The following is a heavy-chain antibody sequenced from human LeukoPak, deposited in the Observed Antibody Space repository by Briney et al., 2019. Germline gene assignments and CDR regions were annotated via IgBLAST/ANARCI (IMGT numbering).Heavy chain of an antibody. Sequence: QPGGSLRLSCAASGFTFSSYAMTWVRQAPGKGLELVSTITGSGSSTYYADPVKGRFTISRDNSKNTLYLQMDSLTAEDTAVYYCANPHCSSTSCYWFDPWGQGTLVTVSS. D-gene: IGHD2-2*01. V-gene: IGHV3-23*01. CDR1: GFTFSSYA. CDR3: ANPHCSSTSCYWFDP. CDR2: ITGSGSST. J-gene: IGHJ5*02.